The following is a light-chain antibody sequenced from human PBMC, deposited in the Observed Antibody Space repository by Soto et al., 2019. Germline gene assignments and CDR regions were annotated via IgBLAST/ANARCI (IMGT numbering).Light chain of an antibody. J-gene: IGKJ1*01. CDR3: QQYNSFSWT. CDR1: QGIGKD. Sequence: AIEMTQSPSSLSASVGDTVTITCRASQGIGKDLAWFQQRPGKAPKLLIYDASSLEGGVPSRFSGSGSGTEFTLTISGLQPDDFATYYCQQYNSFSWTFGQGTKVDIK. V-gene: IGKV1-13*02. CDR2: DAS.